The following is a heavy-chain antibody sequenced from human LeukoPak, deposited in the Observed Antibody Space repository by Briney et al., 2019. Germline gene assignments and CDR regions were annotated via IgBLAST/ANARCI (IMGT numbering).Heavy chain of an antibody. CDR1: GYTFTSYD. Sequence: ASVKVSCKASGYTFTSYDINWVRQATGQGLEWMGWMNPNSGNTGYAQKFQGRVTMTRNTSISTAYMELSSLRSEDTAVYYCARPGRYSRPYDYWGQGTLVTVSS. V-gene: IGHV1-8*01. D-gene: IGHD6-13*01. CDR2: MNPNSGNT. CDR3: ARPGRYSRPYDY. J-gene: IGHJ4*02.